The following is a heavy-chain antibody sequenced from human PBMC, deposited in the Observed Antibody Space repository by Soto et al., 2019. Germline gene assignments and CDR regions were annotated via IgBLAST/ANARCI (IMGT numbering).Heavy chain of an antibody. Sequence: SLRLSCAGSGFTFSSSSMNWVRQSPGKELEWVSSISGTSDYIYYADSVKGRFTISRDNAKNSLYLQMNSLRVEDTAVYYCARDKITGLFDYWGQGTLVTVSS. D-gene: IGHD2-8*02. CDR3: ARDKITGLFDY. J-gene: IGHJ4*02. CDR1: GFTFSSSS. V-gene: IGHV3-21*01. CDR2: ISGTSDYI.